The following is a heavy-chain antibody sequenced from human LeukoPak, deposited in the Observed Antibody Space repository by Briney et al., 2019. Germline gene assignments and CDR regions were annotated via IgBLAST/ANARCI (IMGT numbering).Heavy chain of an antibody. V-gene: IGHV4-39*07. D-gene: IGHD6-13*01. CDR1: GGSINSGSYY. CDR3: ARDRGYSSSPDY. CDR2: IYHSGST. J-gene: IGHJ4*02. Sequence: SETLSLTCTVSGGSINSGSYYWSWIRQPAGKGLEWIGSIYHSGSTYYNPSLKSRVTISVDTSKNQFSLKLSSVTAADTAVYYCARDRGYSSSPDYWGQGTLVTVSS.